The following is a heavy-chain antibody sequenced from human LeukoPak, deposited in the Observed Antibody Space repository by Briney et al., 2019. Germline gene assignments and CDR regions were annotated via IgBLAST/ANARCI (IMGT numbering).Heavy chain of an antibody. CDR2: IYYSGST. CDR1: GGSISSSSYY. J-gene: IGHJ3*02. D-gene: IGHD3-16*02. CDR3: ARHPPPPWDVWGSYRPDAFDI. V-gene: IGHV4-39*01. Sequence: PSETLSLTCTVSGGSISSSSYYWGWIRQPPGKGLEWIGSIYYSGSTYYNPSLKSRVTISVDTSKNQFSLKLSSVTAADTAVYYCARHPPPPWDVWGSYRPDAFDIWGQGTMVTVSS.